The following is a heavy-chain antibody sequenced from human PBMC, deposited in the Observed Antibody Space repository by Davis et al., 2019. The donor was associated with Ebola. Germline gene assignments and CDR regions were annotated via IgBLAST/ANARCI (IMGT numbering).Heavy chain of an antibody. CDR2: IYPGYSDT. CDR1: GYSFTTSW. V-gene: IGHV5-51*01. CDR3: ARPTGYSSGRFDY. D-gene: IGHD6-19*01. J-gene: IGHJ4*02. Sequence: KVSCKVSGYSFTTSWIGWVRQMPGKGLEWMGIIYPGYSDTTYSPSFQGQVTISADKSISTAYLQWSSLKASDTAMYYCARPTGYSSGRFDYWGQGTLVTVSS.